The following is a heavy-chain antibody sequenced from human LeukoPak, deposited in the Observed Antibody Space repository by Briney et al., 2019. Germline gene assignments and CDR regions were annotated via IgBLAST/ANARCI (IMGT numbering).Heavy chain of an antibody. D-gene: IGHD3-9*01. V-gene: IGHV4-59*08. CDR1: GGFISSHY. CDR2: IYYSGST. J-gene: IGHJ6*02. Sequence: ASETLSLTCTVSGGFISSHYWSWIRQPPGKGLEWIGYIYYSGSTNYNPSLKSRVTISVDTSKNQFSLKLSSVTAADTAVYYCATTQNYDILTGYPGLNYYYGMDVWGQGTTVTVSS. CDR3: ATTQNYDILTGYPGLNYYYGMDV.